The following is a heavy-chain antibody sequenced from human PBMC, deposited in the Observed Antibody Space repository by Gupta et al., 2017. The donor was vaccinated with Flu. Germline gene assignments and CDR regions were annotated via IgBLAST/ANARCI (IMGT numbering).Heavy chain of an antibody. CDR2: INQDGTTK. V-gene: IGHV3-7*01. CDR1: GFSFSAYW. D-gene: IGHD3-10*01. Sequence: EVQLVESGGGLVQPGGSLRLSCAASGFSFSAYWMNWVRQAPGKGLEWVANINQDGTTKNYVDSLKGRFTVSRDNAKKSLYLQVDSLRAEDTAVYFCARNRGWEQFDYWGQGTLVTVSS. J-gene: IGHJ4*02. CDR3: ARNRGWEQFDY.